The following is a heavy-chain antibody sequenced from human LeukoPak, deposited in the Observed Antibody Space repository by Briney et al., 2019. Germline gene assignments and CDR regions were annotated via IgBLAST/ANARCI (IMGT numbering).Heavy chain of an antibody. CDR3: ARWGLGYSYGQALFDY. D-gene: IGHD5-18*01. V-gene: IGHV1-69*13. CDR1: GGTFSSYA. CDR2: IIPIFGTA. J-gene: IGHJ4*02. Sequence: GASVKVSCKASGGTFSSYAISWVRQAPGQGLEWKGGIIPIFGTANYAQKFQGRVTITADESTSTAYMELSSLRSEDTAVYYCARWGLGYSYGQALFDYWGQGTLVTVSS.